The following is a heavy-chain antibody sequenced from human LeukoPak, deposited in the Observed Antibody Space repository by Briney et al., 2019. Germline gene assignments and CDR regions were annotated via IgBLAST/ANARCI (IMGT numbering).Heavy chain of an antibody. J-gene: IGHJ4*02. CDR1: GFTLSSYW. V-gene: IGHV3-74*01. Sequence: PGRSLRLSCAASGFTLSSYWMHWVRHAPGKGLVWVSRINSDGSNTGYADSVKGRFTISRDNAENTLYLQMSSLRVEDTAVYYCARVGGGSGSSWYFDHWGQGTLVTVSS. CDR2: INSDGSNT. CDR3: ARVGGGSGSSWYFDH. D-gene: IGHD6-13*01.